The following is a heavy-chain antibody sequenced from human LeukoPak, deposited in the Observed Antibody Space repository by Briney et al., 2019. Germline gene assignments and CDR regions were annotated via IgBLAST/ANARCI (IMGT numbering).Heavy chain of an antibody. V-gene: IGHV1-46*01. CDR2: INPSGGST. Sequence: GASVKVSCKAPGYTFTSYYMHWVRQAPGQGLEWMGIINPSGGSTSYAQKFQGRVTMTRDTSTSTVYMELSSLRSEDTAVYYCARAASYCSSTSCPLGYWGQGTLVPVSS. D-gene: IGHD2-2*01. CDR3: ARAASYCSSTSCPLGY. J-gene: IGHJ4*02. CDR1: GYTFTSYY.